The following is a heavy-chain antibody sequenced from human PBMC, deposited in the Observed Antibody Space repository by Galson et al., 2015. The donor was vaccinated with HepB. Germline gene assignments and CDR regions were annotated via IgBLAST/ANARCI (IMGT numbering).Heavy chain of an antibody. D-gene: IGHD2-2*01. J-gene: IGHJ4*02. V-gene: IGHV1-69*13. Sequence: SVKVSCKASGGTFSSYAISWVRQAPGQGLEWMGGIIPIFGTANYAQKFQGRVTITADESTSTAYMELSSLRSEDTAVYYCARAYCSSTSCLNYFDYWGQGTLVTVSS. CDR3: ARAYCSSTSCLNYFDY. CDR1: GGTFSSYA. CDR2: IIPIFGTA.